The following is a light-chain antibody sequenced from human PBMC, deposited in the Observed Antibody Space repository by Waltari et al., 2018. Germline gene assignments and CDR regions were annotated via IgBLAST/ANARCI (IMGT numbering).Light chain of an antibody. CDR3: QQYANSPLT. CDR1: QNIGCAY. J-gene: IGKJ4*01. CDR2: DTA. Sequence: EIVLTQSPATLSLSPGERATLSCGASQNIGCAYLAWYQQKPGLAPRLLIYDTAIRAAGVPDRFSGSGSGTDFTLTISRLDPEDFALYFCQQYANSPLTLGGGTKVEF. V-gene: IGKV3D-20*01.